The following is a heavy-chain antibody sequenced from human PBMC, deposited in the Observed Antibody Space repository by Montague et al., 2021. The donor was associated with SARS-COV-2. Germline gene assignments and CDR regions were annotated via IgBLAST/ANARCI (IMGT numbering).Heavy chain of an antibody. V-gene: IGHV3-7*01. Sequence: SPRLSCAASGFTFSFYWMSWVRQAPGKGLEWVANIKQDGSEKYYVDSVKGRFTISRDSAKNSLYLQMNSLRAEDTAVYYCARVPSSSWYFEYWGQGTLVTVSS. J-gene: IGHJ4*02. CDR2: IKQDGSEK. D-gene: IGHD6-13*01. CDR1: GFTFSFYW. CDR3: ARVPSSSWYFEY.